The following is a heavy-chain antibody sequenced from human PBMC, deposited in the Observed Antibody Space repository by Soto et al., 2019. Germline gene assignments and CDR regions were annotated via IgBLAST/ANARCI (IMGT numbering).Heavy chain of an antibody. CDR2: IYHSGTT. CDR3: AKTLGWVVPAASYFDF. V-gene: IGHV4-31*03. D-gene: IGHD2-2*01. CDR1: GGSIKSGAYY. Sequence: QVQLQESGPGLVKPSQTLSLTCTVSGGSIKSGAYYWSWIRQHPGKGLEWIGNIYHSGTTYYNPSLKSRITISVDTSKNQFSLKLSSVTAADTAVYYCAKTLGWVVPAASYFDFWGQGTLVTVSS. J-gene: IGHJ4*02.